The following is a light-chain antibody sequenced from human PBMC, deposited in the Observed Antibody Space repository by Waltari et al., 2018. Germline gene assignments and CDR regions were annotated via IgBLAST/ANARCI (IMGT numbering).Light chain of an antibody. CDR1: SRGN. CDR2: DTN. J-gene: IGLJ3*02. Sequence: NVMLNQPHSVSGSPGETISITCIDISRGNVHWYQQRPDSSPTTVIYDTNQRPSGVPDRFSGSVDSSSNSASLTISGLTTEDEADYYCQSYDRSKWVFGGGTKLTVL. CDR3: QSYDRSKWV. V-gene: IGLV6-57*01.